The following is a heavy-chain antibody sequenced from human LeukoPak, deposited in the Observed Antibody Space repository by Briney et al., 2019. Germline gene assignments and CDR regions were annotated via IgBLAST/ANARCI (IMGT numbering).Heavy chain of an antibody. D-gene: IGHD6-13*01. Sequence: GGSLRLSCATSGFTFSDYWMHWVRQAPGKGLEWVSAISAAGGSTYYADSVKGRFTISRDNSKNTLYLQMNSLRAEDTALYYCAKRLAYSSSWYYFDYWGQGTLVTVSS. V-gene: IGHV3-23*01. J-gene: IGHJ4*02. CDR3: AKRLAYSSSWYYFDY. CDR1: GFTFSDYW. CDR2: ISAAGGST.